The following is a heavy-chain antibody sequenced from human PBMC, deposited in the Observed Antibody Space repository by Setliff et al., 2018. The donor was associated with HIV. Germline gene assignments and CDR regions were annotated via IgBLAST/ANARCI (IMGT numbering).Heavy chain of an antibody. V-gene: IGHV3-7*01. CDR1: GFAFSGHQ. CDR2: IKQDGSDK. D-gene: IGHD5-18*01. J-gene: IGHJ4*02. Sequence: PGGSLRLSCAASGFAFSGHQMSWVRQAPGKGLEWVAKIKQDGSDKYYVDSVKGRFTISRDNAKNSLYLQMNSLRAEDTAVYYCARESTAMGLDNWGPGTLVTVS. CDR3: ARESTAMGLDN.